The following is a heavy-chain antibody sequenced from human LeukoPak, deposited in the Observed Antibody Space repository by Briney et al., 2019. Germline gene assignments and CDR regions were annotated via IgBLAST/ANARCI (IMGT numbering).Heavy chain of an antibody. CDR3: AKEPSYSLIDY. Sequence: GGSLRLSCAASGFTFSSYGMHWVRQAPGKGLEWVAVISYDGSNKYYADSVKGRFTISRDNSKNTLYLQMNSLRAEDTAVYYCAKEPSYSLIDYWGQGTLVTVSS. D-gene: IGHD6-13*01. V-gene: IGHV3-30*18. CDR1: GFTFSSYG. J-gene: IGHJ4*02. CDR2: ISYDGSNK.